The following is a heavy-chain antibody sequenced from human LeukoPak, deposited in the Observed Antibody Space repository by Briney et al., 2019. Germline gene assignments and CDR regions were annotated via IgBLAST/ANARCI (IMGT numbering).Heavy chain of an antibody. CDR1: GYTFTSYG. J-gene: IGHJ4*02. V-gene: IGHV1-18*01. D-gene: IGHD5-12*01. CDR3: ARGNLQPGYSGYGGFDY. Sequence: ASVKVSCKASGYTFTSYGISWVRQAPGQGLEWMGWISAYNDNTNYAQKLQGRVTMTTDTSTSTAYMELRSLRSDDTAVYYCARGNLQPGYSGYGGFDYWGQGTLVTVSS. CDR2: ISAYNDNT.